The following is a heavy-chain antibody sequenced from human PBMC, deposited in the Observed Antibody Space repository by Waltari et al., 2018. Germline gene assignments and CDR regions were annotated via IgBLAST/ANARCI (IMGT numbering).Heavy chain of an antibody. CDR2: IKQDGSEK. CDR3: ARESWGSHGAFDI. Sequence: EVQLVESGGGLVQPGGSLRLSCAASGFPFSSYWMSWFRQAPGKGLEWVANIKQDGSEKYYVDSVKGRFTISRDNAKNSLYLQMNSLRAEDTAVYYCARESWGSHGAFDIWGQGTMVTVSS. V-gene: IGHV3-7*01. J-gene: IGHJ3*02. CDR1: GFPFSSYW. D-gene: IGHD3-16*01.